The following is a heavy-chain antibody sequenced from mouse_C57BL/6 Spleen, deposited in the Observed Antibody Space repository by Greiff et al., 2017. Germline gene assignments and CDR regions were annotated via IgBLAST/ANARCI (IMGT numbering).Heavy chain of an antibody. Sequence: VQLKESGPELVKPGASVKISCKASGYSFTGYFMNWVMQSHGKSLEWIGRINPYNGDTFYNQKFKGKATLTVDKSSSTAHMELRSLTSEDSAVYYCAREFPYYYGSFDYWGQGTTLTVSS. D-gene: IGHD1-1*01. CDR2: INPYNGDT. CDR3: AREFPYYYGSFDY. J-gene: IGHJ2*01. CDR1: GYSFTGYF. V-gene: IGHV1-20*01.